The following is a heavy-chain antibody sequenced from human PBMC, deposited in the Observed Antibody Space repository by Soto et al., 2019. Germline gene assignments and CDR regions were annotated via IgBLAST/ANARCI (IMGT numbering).Heavy chain of an antibody. Sequence: PSETLSLTCTVSGGSISSSSYYWGWIRQPPGKGLEWIGSIYYSGSTYYNPSLKSRVTISVDTSKNQFSLKLSSVTAADTAVYYCARQRGIQLWLVDYYGMDVWGQGTTVTVSS. CDR2: IYYSGST. CDR3: ARQRGIQLWLVDYYGMDV. J-gene: IGHJ6*02. V-gene: IGHV4-39*01. D-gene: IGHD5-18*01. CDR1: GGSISSSSYY.